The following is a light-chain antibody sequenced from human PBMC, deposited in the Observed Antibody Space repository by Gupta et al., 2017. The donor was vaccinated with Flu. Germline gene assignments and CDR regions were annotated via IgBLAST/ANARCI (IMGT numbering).Light chain of an antibody. CDR1: QSVSSSY. CDR2: GAS. CDR3: HQYGSSPRT. Sequence: ETLLTQPPATLALSPGERATLSCRASQSVSSSYLDWYQQRPGQAPRLLIYGASSRATGILDRFSGSGSGTDFTLTISRLEPEDFAVYYCHQYGSSPRTFGQGTKVEIK. J-gene: IGKJ1*01. V-gene: IGKV3-20*01.